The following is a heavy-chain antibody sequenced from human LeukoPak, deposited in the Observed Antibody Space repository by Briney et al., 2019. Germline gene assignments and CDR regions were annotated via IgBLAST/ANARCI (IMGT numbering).Heavy chain of an antibody. CDR3: ATGSGTYSPDY. D-gene: IGHD3-10*01. Sequence: ASMKVSCKASGYTFAGQYLHWVRQAPGQGLEWMGCINPNSGGTNYAQKFQGRVTMTRDTSISTAYMELSRLTSDDTAVYYCATGSGTYSPDYWGQGTLVTVSS. V-gene: IGHV1-2*02. CDR2: INPNSGGT. J-gene: IGHJ4*02. CDR1: GYTFAGQY.